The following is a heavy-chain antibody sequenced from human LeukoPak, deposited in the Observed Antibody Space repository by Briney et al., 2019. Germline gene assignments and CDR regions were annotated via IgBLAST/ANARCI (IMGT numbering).Heavy chain of an antibody. Sequence: GGSLRLSCAASGFTFSSSWMDWVRQAPGKGLEWVASIKEDGSEKNYVDSVKGRFTISRDNAKNSLYLQMNSLRAEDTAVYYCARGTSELRRGDYWGQGTLVTVSS. CDR1: GFTFSSSW. CDR2: IKEDGSEK. CDR3: ARGTSELRRGDY. J-gene: IGHJ4*02. D-gene: IGHD1-26*01. V-gene: IGHV3-7*01.